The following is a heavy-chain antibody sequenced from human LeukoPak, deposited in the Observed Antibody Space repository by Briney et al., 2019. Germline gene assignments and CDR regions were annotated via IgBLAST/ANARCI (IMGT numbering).Heavy chain of an antibody. D-gene: IGHD3-10*01. CDR1: GYSFTSYW. J-gene: IGHJ4*02. CDR3: ARQDGSGSYYNPPFDY. Sequence: GESLKISCKGSGYSFTSYWIGWVRQMPGKGLEWMAIIYPGDSDTRYSPSFQGRVTISADKSISTAYLQWSSLKASDTAMYYCARQDGSGSYYNPPFDYWGQGTLVTVSS. V-gene: IGHV5-51*01. CDR2: IYPGDSDT.